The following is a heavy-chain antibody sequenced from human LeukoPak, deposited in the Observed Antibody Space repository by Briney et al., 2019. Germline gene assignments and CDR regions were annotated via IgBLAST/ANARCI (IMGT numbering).Heavy chain of an antibody. V-gene: IGHV3-7*01. CDR1: GFTFSSYA. D-gene: IGHD3-10*01. CDR2: IKQDGSEK. J-gene: IGHJ4*02. CDR3: ARDVISGSGSIFDY. Sequence: GGSLRLSCAASGFTFSSYAMSWVRQAPGKGLEWVANIKQDGSEKYYVDSVKGRFTISRDNAKNSLYLQMNSLRAEDTAVYYCARDVISGSGSIFDYWGQGTLVTVSS.